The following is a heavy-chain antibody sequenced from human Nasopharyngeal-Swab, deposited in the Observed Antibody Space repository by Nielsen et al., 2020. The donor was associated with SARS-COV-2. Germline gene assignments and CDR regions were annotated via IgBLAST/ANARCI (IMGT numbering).Heavy chain of an antibody. J-gene: IGHJ4*02. CDR2: ISSSSSTI. CDR1: GFTFSNAW. Sequence: GESLKISCAASGFTFSNAWMNWVRQAPGKGLEWVSYISSSSSTIYYADSVKGRFTISRDNAKNSLYLQMNSLRAEDTAVYYCAREGYGDYAYYFDYWGQGTLVTVSS. D-gene: IGHD4-17*01. V-gene: IGHV3-48*01. CDR3: AREGYGDYAYYFDY.